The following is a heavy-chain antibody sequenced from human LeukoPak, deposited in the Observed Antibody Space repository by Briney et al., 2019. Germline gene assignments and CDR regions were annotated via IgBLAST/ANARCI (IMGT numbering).Heavy chain of an antibody. CDR1: GGTFSSYA. CDR2: IIPIFGTA. CDR3: ARGRWRRGSATHYWFDP. D-gene: IGHD4-23*01. J-gene: IGHJ5*02. Sequence: SVNVSCKASGGTFSSYAISWVRQAPGQGLEWMGGIIPIFGTANYAQKFQGRVTITADESTSTAYMELSSLRSEDTAVYYCARGRWRRGSATHYWFDPWGQGTLVTVSS. V-gene: IGHV1-69*01.